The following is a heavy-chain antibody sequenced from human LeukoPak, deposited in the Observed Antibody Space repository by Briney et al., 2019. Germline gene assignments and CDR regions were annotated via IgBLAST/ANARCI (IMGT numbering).Heavy chain of an antibody. CDR2: IYYSGST. V-gene: IGHV4-30-4*01. Sequence: SETLSLTCTVSGGSISSGDYYWSWIRQPPGKGLEWIGYIYYSGSTYYNPSLKTRVTISVDTSKTQFSLKLSSVTAADTAVYYCASYYYEYWFDPWGQGTLVTVSS. D-gene: IGHD3-22*01. J-gene: IGHJ5*02. CDR3: ASYYYEYWFDP. CDR1: GGSISSGDYY.